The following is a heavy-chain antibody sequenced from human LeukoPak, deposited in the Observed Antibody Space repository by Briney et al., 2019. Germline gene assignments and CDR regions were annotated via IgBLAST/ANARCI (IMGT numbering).Heavy chain of an antibody. V-gene: IGHV3-23*01. D-gene: IGHD1-26*01. CDR2: ISGSGAST. Sequence: GGSLRLSCAASGFTFSTYDMSWVRQAPGKGLEWVSGISGSGASTNYADSVKGRFTISRDNSKNSLYLQMNSLRAEDTALYYCAKALFRYSGSPPSYYFDYWGQGTLVTVSS. CDR3: AKALFRYSGSPPSYYFDY. J-gene: IGHJ4*02. CDR1: GFTFSTYD.